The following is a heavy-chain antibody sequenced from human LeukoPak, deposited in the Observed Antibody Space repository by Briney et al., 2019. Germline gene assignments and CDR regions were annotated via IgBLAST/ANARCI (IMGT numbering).Heavy chain of an antibody. CDR3: AKQRESGPYYYYYMDV. D-gene: IGHD3-10*01. J-gene: IGHJ6*03. Sequence: GGSLRLSCAASGFTFSSYGMSWVRQAPGKGLEWVSALSGSGGSTYYADSVKGRFTISRDNSKNTLYLQMNSLRAEDTAVYYCAKQRESGPYYYYYMDVWGKGTTVTVSS. CDR2: LSGSGGST. V-gene: IGHV3-23*01. CDR1: GFTFSSYG.